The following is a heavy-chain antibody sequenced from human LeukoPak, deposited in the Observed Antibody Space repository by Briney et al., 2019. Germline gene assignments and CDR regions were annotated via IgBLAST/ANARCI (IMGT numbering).Heavy chain of an antibody. J-gene: IGHJ4*02. CDR1: GYSISSGFY. V-gene: IGHV4-38-2*02. CDR3: ASDKIPATEDDY. CDR2: IYHTGST. Sequence: SETLSLTCTVSGYSISSGFYWGWIRQPPGRGLEWIGNIYHTGSTYYNSSLKSRVTISVDTSKNQFSLKLRSVTAADAAVYYCASDKIPATEDDYWGQGILVTVSS. D-gene: IGHD2-15*01.